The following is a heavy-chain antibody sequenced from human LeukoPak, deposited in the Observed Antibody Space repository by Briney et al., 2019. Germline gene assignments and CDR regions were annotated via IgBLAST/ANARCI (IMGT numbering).Heavy chain of an antibody. CDR1: GLTFIANK. CDR2: IYTGGST. CDR3: ARVRPHPTIDV. Sequence: GGSRGLSCAPPGLTFIANKMSWVRQAQGKGLGWVSVIYTGGSTYYADSVKGRFTISRDNSKNTLYLQMNSLRAEDTAVYYCARVRPHPTIDVWGKGTTVTVSS. J-gene: IGHJ6*03. D-gene: IGHD6-6*01. V-gene: IGHV3-53*01.